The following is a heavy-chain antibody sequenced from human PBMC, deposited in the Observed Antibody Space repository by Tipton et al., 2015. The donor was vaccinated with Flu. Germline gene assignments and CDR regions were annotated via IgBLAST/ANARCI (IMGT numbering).Heavy chain of an antibody. J-gene: IGHJ3*02. CDR3: ARDWGGNYAFDI. Sequence: SLRLSCAASGFTFRSYWMNWVRQTPGSGLEWVANINQDRGEKYYLDSVKGRFTISRDNAKNSLYLQMNSLRVEDTAVYYCARDWGGNYAFDIWGQGAMVTVSS. CDR2: INQDRGEK. D-gene: IGHD3-16*01. CDR1: GFTFRSYW. V-gene: IGHV3-7*03.